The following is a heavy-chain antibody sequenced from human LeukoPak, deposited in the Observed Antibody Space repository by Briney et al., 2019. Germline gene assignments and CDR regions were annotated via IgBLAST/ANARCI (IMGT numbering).Heavy chain of an antibody. D-gene: IGHD6-19*01. V-gene: IGHV4-34*01. CDR1: GGSFSGYY. J-gene: IGHJ4*02. Sequence: PSETLSLTCAVYGGSFSGYYWSWIRQPPGKGLEWIGEINHSGSTNYNPSLKSRVTISVDTSKNQFSLKLSSVTAADTAVYYCARRKCSSGWYGTASDYWGQGTLVTVSS. CDR2: INHSGST. CDR3: ARRKCSSGWYGTASDY.